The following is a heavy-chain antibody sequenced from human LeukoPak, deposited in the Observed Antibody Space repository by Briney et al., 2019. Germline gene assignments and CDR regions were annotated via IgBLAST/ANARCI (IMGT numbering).Heavy chain of an antibody. CDR2: IRKSSAST. CDR1: GFTFSSHS. CDR3: ARGVGDFWSGYYTGLYYYYYGMDV. J-gene: IGHJ6*02. V-gene: IGHV3-21*06. Sequence: GGSLRLSCVASGFTFSSHSMNWVRQAPGKGLEWVSSIRKSSASTYYADSVKGRFTISRDDAKNSLYLQMNSLRAEDTAVYYCARGVGDFWSGYYTGLYYYYYGMDVWGQGTTVTVSS. D-gene: IGHD3-3*01.